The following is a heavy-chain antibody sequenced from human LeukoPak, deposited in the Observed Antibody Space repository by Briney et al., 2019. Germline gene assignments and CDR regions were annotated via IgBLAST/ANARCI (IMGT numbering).Heavy chain of an antibody. CDR1: GGSFSGYY. J-gene: IGHJ4*02. CDR2: INHSGST. D-gene: IGHD6-19*01. V-gene: IGHV4-34*01. Sequence: SETLSLTCGVYGGSFSGYYWSWIRQPPGKGLEWIGEINHSGSTNYNPSLKSRVTISVDTSKNQFSLKLSSVTAADTAVYYCARGPPRRLADYWDQGTLVTVSS. CDR3: ARGPPRRLADY.